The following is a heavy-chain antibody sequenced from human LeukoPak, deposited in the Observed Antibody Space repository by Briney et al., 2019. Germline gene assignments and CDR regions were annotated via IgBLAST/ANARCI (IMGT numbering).Heavy chain of an antibody. CDR2: IYHSGST. Sequence: PSETLSLTCTVSGYSISSGYYWGWIRQPPGKGLEWIGSIYHSGSTYYNPSLKSRVTISVDTSKNQFSLKLSSVTAADTAVYYCARDGGIQLRGIAVAGISGDYWGQGTLVTVSS. CDR3: ARDGGIQLRGIAVAGISGDY. CDR1: GYSISSGYY. J-gene: IGHJ4*02. V-gene: IGHV4-38-2*02. D-gene: IGHD6-19*01.